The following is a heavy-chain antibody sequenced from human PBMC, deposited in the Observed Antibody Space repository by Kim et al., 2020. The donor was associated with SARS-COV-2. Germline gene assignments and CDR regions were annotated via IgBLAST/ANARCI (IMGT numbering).Heavy chain of an antibody. D-gene: IGHD1-1*01. Sequence: ASVKVSCKASGYTFTAYYIHWVRQTPGQGLEWMGRINPNSGATTYAQTFRGRVTMTRDRSITTAYLEVTRLTSDDTAVYYCAKEGGSGTRALDNWGPGT. CDR2: INPNSGAT. V-gene: IGHV1-2*06. J-gene: IGHJ3*02. CDR3: AKEGGSGTRALDN. CDR1: GYTFTAYY.